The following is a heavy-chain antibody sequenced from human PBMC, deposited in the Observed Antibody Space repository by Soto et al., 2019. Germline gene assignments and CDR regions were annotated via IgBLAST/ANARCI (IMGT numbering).Heavy chain of an antibody. Sequence: GGSLRLSCAASGFTFSSYNMNWVRQAPGKGLEWVSYISSSSSAIYYADSVKGRFTVSRDNAKNSLFLQMNNLRAEDTAVYYCAAAGNWGQGTLVTVSS. J-gene: IGHJ4*02. CDR3: AAAGN. CDR1: GFTFSSYN. D-gene: IGHD6-13*01. V-gene: IGHV3-48*01. CDR2: ISSSSSAI.